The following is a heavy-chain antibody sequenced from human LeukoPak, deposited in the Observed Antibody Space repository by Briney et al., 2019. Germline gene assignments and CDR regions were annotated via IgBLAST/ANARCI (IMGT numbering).Heavy chain of an antibody. CDR3: ARVGRDIGYCSSTSCYNWFDP. J-gene: IGHJ5*02. CDR1: GGSISSYY. D-gene: IGHD2-2*01. Sequence: PSETLSLTCTVSGGSISSYYWSWIRQPPGKGLEWIGYIYYSGSTNYNPCLKSRVTISVDTSKNQFSLKLSSVTAADAAVYYCARVGRDIGYCSSTSCYNWFDPWGQGSLVGVSS. CDR2: IYYSGST. V-gene: IGHV4-59*01.